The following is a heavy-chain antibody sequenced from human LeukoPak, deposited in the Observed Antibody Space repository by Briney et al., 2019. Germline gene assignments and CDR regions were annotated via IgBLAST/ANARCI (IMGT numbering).Heavy chain of an antibody. CDR1: GFTFSGYA. V-gene: IGHV3-23*01. CDR2: ISGSGGST. J-gene: IGHJ4*02. D-gene: IGHD4-17*01. Sequence: GGSLRLSCAASGFTFSGYAMSWVRQAPGKGLEWVSAISGSGGSTYYADSVKGRFTISRDNSKNTLYLQMNSLRAEDTAVYYCAKDMDYGDYSHTVDYWGQGTLVTVSS. CDR3: AKDMDYGDYSHTVDY.